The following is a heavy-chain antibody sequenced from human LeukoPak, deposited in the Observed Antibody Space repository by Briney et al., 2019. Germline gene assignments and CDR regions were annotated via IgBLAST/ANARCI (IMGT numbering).Heavy chain of an antibody. CDR3: TRAPPPIQLERPGTYDY. Sequence: PGGSLRLSCAASGFTFNSYWMTWVRQAPGKGLEWVSSISSSSSYIFYADSVKGRFTISRDNAKNSLYLQMNSLRAEDTAVYYCTRAPPPIQLERPGTYDYWGQGTLVTVSS. CDR1: GFTFNSYW. J-gene: IGHJ4*02. D-gene: IGHD1-1*01. V-gene: IGHV3-21*01. CDR2: ISSSSSYI.